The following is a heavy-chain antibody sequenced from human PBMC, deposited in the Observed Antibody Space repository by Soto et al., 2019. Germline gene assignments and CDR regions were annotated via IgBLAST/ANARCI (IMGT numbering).Heavy chain of an antibody. V-gene: IGHV1-69*13. D-gene: IGHD6-19*01. CDR1: GGTFSSYA. CDR3: ATSGWYGPRNQYYFDY. J-gene: IGHJ4*02. CDR2: IIPIFGTA. Sequence: SVKVSCKASGGTFSSYAISWVRQAPEQGLEWMGGIIPIFGTANYAQKFQGRVTITADESTSTAYMELSSLRSEDTAVYYCATSGWYGPRNQYYFDYWGQGTLVTVSS.